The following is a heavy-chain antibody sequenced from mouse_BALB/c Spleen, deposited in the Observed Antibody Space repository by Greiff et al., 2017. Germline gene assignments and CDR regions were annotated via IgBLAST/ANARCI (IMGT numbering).Heavy chain of an antibody. Sequence: QVQLQQPGAELVKPGASVKLSCKASGYTFTSYWMHWVKQRPGQGLEWIGEIDPSDSYTNYNQKFKGKATLTVDKSSSTAYMQLSSLTSEDSAVYYCARGSMVTAYFDYWGQGTTLTVSS. CDR3: ARGSMVTAYFDY. D-gene: IGHD2-10*02. CDR1: GYTFTSYW. V-gene: IGHV1-69*02. CDR2: IDPSDSYT. J-gene: IGHJ2*01.